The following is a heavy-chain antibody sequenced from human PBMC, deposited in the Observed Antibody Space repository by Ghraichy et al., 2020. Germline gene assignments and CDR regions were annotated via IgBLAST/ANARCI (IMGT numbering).Heavy chain of an antibody. J-gene: IGHJ4*02. Sequence: SETLSLTCDVFGGSFTGFYWTWIRQPPGKELEWIGEVRHTGSTIYSPSLSSRVSISLDTSKNQFSLKLISATAADTAVYYCARVSSGWSYIDYWGQGTLVTVSS. V-gene: IGHV4-34*01. CDR1: GGSFTGFY. D-gene: IGHD6-19*01. CDR3: ARVSSGWSYIDY. CDR2: VRHTGST.